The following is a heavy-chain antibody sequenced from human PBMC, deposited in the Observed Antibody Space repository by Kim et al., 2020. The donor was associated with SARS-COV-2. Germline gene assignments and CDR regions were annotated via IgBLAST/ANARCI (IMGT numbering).Heavy chain of an antibody. J-gene: IGHJ4*02. V-gene: IGHV1-18*01. Sequence: ASVKVSCKASGYTFTSYGISWVRQAPGQGLEWMGWISAYNGNTNYAQKLQGRVTMTTDTSTSTAYMELRSLRSDDTAVYYCARVPITMVRGVTLMAHYWGQGTLVTVSS. CDR2: ISAYNGNT. CDR1: GYTFTSYG. CDR3: ARVPITMVRGVTLMAHY. D-gene: IGHD3-10*01.